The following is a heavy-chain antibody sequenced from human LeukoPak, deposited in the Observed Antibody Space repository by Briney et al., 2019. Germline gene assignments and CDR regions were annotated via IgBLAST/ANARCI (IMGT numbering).Heavy chain of an antibody. J-gene: IGHJ4*02. CDR2: ISYDGSNK. D-gene: IGHD3-16*01. CDR1: GFTFSSYA. Sequence: PGGSLRLSCAASGFTFSSYAMHWVRQAPGKGLEWVAVISYDGSNKYYADSVKGRFTISRDNAKNSVFLQMNRLKDEDSAVYFCARVGVGDWGSVWDHWGQGARVTVSS. CDR3: ARVGVGDWGSVWDH. V-gene: IGHV3-30-3*01.